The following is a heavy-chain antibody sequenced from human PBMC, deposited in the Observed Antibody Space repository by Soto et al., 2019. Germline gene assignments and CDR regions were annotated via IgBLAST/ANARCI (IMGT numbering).Heavy chain of an antibody. CDR3: ARDTYYDILTGYYLSPYYYYGMDV. Sequence: GGSLRLSCAASGFTFGSSAMSWVRQAPGKGLEWVSSISGSGGSTYYADSVKGRLTISRDKSKNTVVLQMNSLRAEDTAVYYCARDTYYDILTGYYLSPYYYYGMDVWGQGTTVTVSS. D-gene: IGHD3-9*01. V-gene: IGHV3-23*01. CDR1: GFTFGSSA. J-gene: IGHJ6*02. CDR2: ISGSGGST.